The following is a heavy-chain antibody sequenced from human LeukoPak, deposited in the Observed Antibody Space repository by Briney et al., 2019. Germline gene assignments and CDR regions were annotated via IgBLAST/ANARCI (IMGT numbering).Heavy chain of an antibody. D-gene: IGHD4-23*01. CDR3: ARDGDTVLTRGYYFYMDV. Sequence: GGSLRLSCAASGFTFSSYSMNWVRQAPGKGLEWVSSISTSSSYIYYADSVKGRFTISRDNARNSLYLQMNSLRAEDTAVYYCARDGDTVLTRGYYFYMDVWGKGTTVTVSS. J-gene: IGHJ6*03. CDR1: GFTFSSYS. V-gene: IGHV3-21*01. CDR2: ISTSSSYI.